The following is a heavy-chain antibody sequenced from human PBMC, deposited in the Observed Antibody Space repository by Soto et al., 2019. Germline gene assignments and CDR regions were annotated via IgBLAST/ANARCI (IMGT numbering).Heavy chain of an antibody. CDR1: GGTFSSYT. Sequence: QVQLVQSGDEVKKPGSSVKVSCKASGGTFSSYTISWVRQAPGQGLEWMGRIIPILGIANYAQKFQGRVTITADKSTSTAYMELSSLRSEDTAVYYCARDRVRVSSPVHYYMDVWGKGTTVTVSS. D-gene: IGHD6-6*01. CDR3: ARDRVRVSSPVHYYMDV. J-gene: IGHJ6*03. CDR2: IIPILGIA. V-gene: IGHV1-69*08.